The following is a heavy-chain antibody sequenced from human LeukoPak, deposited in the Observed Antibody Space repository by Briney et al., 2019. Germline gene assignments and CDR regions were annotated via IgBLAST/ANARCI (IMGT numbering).Heavy chain of an antibody. V-gene: IGHV4-34*01. CDR1: GGSLSGYY. CDR3: ARGRQTRITIFGVVIKSWFDP. CDR2: INHSGST. J-gene: IGHJ5*02. Sequence: SETLSLTCAVYGGSLSGYYWSWIRQPPGKGLEWIGEINHSGSTNYNPSLKSRVTISVDTSKNQFSLKLSSVTAADTAVYYCARGRQTRITIFGVVIKSWFDPWGQGTLVTVSS. D-gene: IGHD3-3*01.